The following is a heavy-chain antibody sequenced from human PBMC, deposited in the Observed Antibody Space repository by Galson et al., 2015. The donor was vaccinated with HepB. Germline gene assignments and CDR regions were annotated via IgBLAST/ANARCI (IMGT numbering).Heavy chain of an antibody. Sequence: SVKVSCKASGYTFTNYYLHWVRQAPGQGLEWMGIINPSGGTTSYAQKFQGRVTMTRDTSTSTVYMELSSLRSEDTAVYYCARDGIVMPGTRAPLDYWGQGTLVTVSS. CDR2: INPSGGTT. D-gene: IGHD6-19*01. CDR1: GYTFTNYY. V-gene: IGHV1-46*01. CDR3: ARDGIVMPGTRAPLDY. J-gene: IGHJ4*02.